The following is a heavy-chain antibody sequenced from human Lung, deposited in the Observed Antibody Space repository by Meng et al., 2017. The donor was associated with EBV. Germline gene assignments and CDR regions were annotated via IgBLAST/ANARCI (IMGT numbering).Heavy chain of an antibody. Sequence: LKQWGAGLLNPLETLSRMCVFSGWSFRGYYWSWIRQSPERGLEWIGEINHSGHTNYNPSLKSRVTISVDTSKNQFSLNLSSVTAADTAVYYCARGRQIGWQGGDFAYWSQGTLVTVSS. J-gene: IGHJ4*02. CDR3: ARGRQIGWQGGDFAY. CDR1: GWSFRGYY. V-gene: IGHV4-34*02. CDR2: INHSGHT. D-gene: IGHD2-15*01.